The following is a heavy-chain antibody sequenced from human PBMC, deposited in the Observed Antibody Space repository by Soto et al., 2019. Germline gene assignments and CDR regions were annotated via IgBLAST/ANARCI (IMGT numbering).Heavy chain of an antibody. Sequence: QVQLVQSGAEVKKPGASVKVSCKASGYTFTSYGISWVRQAPGQGLEWMGWIIDYNGNTNHAQKLQGRVTMTTDTTTSTSYMELKSLRSDDTAVYYCARTLDIVVVVAATVKGYYMDVWGKGTTVTVSS. CDR1: GYTFTSYG. J-gene: IGHJ6*03. V-gene: IGHV1-18*01. CDR3: ARTLDIVVVVAATVKGYYMDV. D-gene: IGHD2-15*01. CDR2: IIDYNGNT.